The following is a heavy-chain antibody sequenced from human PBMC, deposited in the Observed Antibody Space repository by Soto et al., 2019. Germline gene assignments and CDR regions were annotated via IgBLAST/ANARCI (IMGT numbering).Heavy chain of an antibody. CDR1: GFTFSSYA. D-gene: IGHD1-26*01. J-gene: IGHJ6*03. CDR3: AKSVGATTYYYYMDV. V-gene: IGHV3-23*01. Sequence: GGSLRLSCAASGFTFSSYAMSWVRQAPGKGLEWVSAITGSGGSTYYADSVKGRFTISRDNSKNTLYLQMNSLRAEDTAVYYCAKSVGATTYYYYMDVWGKGTTVTVSS. CDR2: ITGSGGST.